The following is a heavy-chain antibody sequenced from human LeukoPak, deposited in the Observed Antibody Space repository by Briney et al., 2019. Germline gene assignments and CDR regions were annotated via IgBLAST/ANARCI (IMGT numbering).Heavy chain of an antibody. Sequence: GGSLRLSCAASGFTFSRDWMHWVRQAPGKGLVWVSRISDDGSITTYADSVQGRFTISRDNAKSTVFLQMNSLRVEDTAVYFCVGRYYEYNVYDRLFDFWGQGILVTVSS. CDR1: GFTFSRDW. J-gene: IGHJ4*02. D-gene: IGHD5/OR15-5a*01. CDR3: VGRYYEYNVYDRLFDF. V-gene: IGHV3-74*03. CDR2: ISDDGSIT.